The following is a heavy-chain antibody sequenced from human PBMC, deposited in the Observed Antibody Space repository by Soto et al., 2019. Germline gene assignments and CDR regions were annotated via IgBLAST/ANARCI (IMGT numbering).Heavy chain of an antibody. CDR3: ASDYYGSGSPPYY. CDR2: IYHTAST. CDR1: SGSISSSNW. V-gene: IGHV4-4*02. Sequence: QVQLQESGPGLVKPSGTLSLTCAVSSGSISSSNWWSWVRQPPGKGLEWIGEIYHTASTNYNPSLKSRVTISVDKSKNQCSLKLSSVTAADTAVYYCASDYYGSGSPPYYWGHGTLVTVSS. D-gene: IGHD3-10*01. J-gene: IGHJ4*01.